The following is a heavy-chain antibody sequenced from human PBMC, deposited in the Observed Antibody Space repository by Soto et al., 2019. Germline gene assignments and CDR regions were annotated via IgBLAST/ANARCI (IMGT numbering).Heavy chain of an antibody. CDR1: GGSFSGYD. CDR2: INHSRST. D-gene: IGHD6-13*01. Sequence: PSETLSLSCPVYGGSFSGYDWSWIRQPPGKGLEWIGEINHSRSTNYNPSLKRRVTISVDTSKNQFSLKLSSVTAADMAVYYCARKDSSSWYEWGKWFAPWGQGT. J-gene: IGHJ5*02. V-gene: IGHV4-34*01. CDR3: ARKDSSSWYEWGKWFAP.